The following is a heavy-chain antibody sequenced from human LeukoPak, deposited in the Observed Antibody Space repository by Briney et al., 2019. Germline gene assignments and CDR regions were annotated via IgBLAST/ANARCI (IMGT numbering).Heavy chain of an antibody. V-gene: IGHV4-34*01. Sequence: SETLSLTCAVYGGSFSGYYWSWIRQPPGKGLEWIGEINHSGSTNHNPSLKSRVTISVDTSKNQFSLKLSSVTAADTAVYYCARGWGVATIWGQGTLVTVSS. CDR2: INHSGST. CDR3: ARGWGVATI. CDR1: GGSFSGYY. J-gene: IGHJ4*02. D-gene: IGHD5-12*01.